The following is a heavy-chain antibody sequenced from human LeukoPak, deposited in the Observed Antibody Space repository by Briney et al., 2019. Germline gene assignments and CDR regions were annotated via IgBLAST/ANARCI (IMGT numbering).Heavy chain of an antibody. V-gene: IGHV3-74*01. CDR3: ARDAGGRFDP. J-gene: IGHJ5*02. CDR2: INSDGSST. D-gene: IGHD3-16*01. Sequence: PGGSLRLSCAASGFTFSSYWMHWVRQAPGKGLAWGSRINSDGSSTSYADSVKGRFNISRDNAKNTLYLQMNSLRAEDTAVYYCARDAGGRFDPWGQGTLVTVSS. CDR1: GFTFSSYW.